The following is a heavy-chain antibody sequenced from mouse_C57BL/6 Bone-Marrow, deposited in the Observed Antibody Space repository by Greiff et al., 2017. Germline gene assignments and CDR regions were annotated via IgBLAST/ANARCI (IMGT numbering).Heavy chain of an antibody. CDR3: ARWLRVTGWYFDV. Sequence: EVQLQQSGPELVKPGASVKISCKASGYTFTDYYMNWVKQSHGKSLEWIGAINPNNGGTSYNQKFKGKATLTVDKSSSTAYMELRSLTSVDSAVYYFARWLRVTGWYFDVWGTGTTVTVSS. V-gene: IGHV1-26*01. CDR1: GYTFTDYY. J-gene: IGHJ1*03. CDR2: INPNNGGT. D-gene: IGHD2-3*01.